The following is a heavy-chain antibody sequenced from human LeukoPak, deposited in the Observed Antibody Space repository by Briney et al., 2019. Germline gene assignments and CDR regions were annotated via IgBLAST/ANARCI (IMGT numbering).Heavy chain of an antibody. CDR1: GFIFSSYW. V-gene: IGHV3-7*01. CDR3: ARIHSGYVWGDSFDI. CDR2: IKEDGSEK. Sequence: PGGSLRLSCVASGFIFSSYWMIWVRQAPGKGLEWVANIKEDGSEKYFVESVEGRFTISRDNAKNSLYLHMNSLGADDTAMYFCARIHSGYVWGDSFDIWGQGTLVTVSS. D-gene: IGHD3-16*01. J-gene: IGHJ3*02.